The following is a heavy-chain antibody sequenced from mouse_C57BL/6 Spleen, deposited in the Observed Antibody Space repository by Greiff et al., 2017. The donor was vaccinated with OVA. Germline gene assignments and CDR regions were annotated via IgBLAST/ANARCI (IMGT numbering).Heavy chain of an antibody. Sequence: VQLKQSGPELVKPGASVKISCKASGYAFSSSWMNWVKQRPGKGLEWIGRIYPGDGDTNYNGKFKGKATLTADKSSSTAYMQLSSLTSEDSAVYFCAVYYGYAYFDYWGQGTTLTVSS. V-gene: IGHV1-82*01. J-gene: IGHJ2*01. D-gene: IGHD2-2*01. CDR3: AVYYGYAYFDY. CDR2: IYPGDGDT. CDR1: GYAFSSSW.